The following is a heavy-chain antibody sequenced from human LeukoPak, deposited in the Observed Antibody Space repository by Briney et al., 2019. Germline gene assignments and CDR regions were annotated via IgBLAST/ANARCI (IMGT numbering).Heavy chain of an antibody. Sequence: PSETLSLTCTVSGGSISSYYWSWIRQPPGKGLEWIWYIYYSGSTNYNPSLKSRVTISVDTSKNQFSLKLSSVTAADTAVYYCARGGWKVVVVPAEPFDPWGQGTLVTVSS. CDR1: GGSISSYY. CDR2: IYYSGST. CDR3: ARGGWKVVVVPAEPFDP. V-gene: IGHV4-59*01. J-gene: IGHJ5*02. D-gene: IGHD2-2*01.